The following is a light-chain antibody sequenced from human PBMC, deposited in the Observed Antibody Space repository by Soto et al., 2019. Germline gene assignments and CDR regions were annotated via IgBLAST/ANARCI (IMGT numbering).Light chain of an antibody. J-gene: IGKJ1*01. CDR1: QAIRND. Sequence: IQMTQSPSSLSASVGDRVTITCRASQAIRNDLGWYQQKPGKAPKVLIYAVSSLQSGVPSRFSGSGSGTDFTLTISSLQPEDAATYFCLQDYDYPRTFGQGTKVEI. CDR3: LQDYDYPRT. V-gene: IGKV1-6*01. CDR2: AVS.